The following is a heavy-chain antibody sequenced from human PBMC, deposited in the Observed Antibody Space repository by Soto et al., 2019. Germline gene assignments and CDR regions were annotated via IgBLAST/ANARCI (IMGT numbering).Heavy chain of an antibody. J-gene: IGHJ5*02. V-gene: IGHV1-3*01. CDR2: INAGKGNT. Sequence: ASVKVSCKASGYTFSSYAIHWVRQAPGQRPEWMGWINAGKGNTKYSEKFQGRVTITRDTSASTAYMELSSLRSEDTAVYYCARGYSTSWYRGNWFDPWGQGTLVTVPQ. D-gene: IGHD6-13*01. CDR3: ARGYSTSWYRGNWFDP. CDR1: GYTFSSYA.